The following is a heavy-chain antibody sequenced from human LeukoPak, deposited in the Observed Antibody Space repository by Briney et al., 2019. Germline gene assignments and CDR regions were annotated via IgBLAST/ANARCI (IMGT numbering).Heavy chain of an antibody. D-gene: IGHD3-22*01. Sequence: PSETLALTCTVSGGSISSSSYYWGWIRQPPGKGLEWIGSIYYSGSTYYNPSLKSRVTISVDTSQNQFSLKLSSVTAADTAVYYCARRLLPFDPWGQGTLVTVSS. J-gene: IGHJ5*02. CDR1: GGSISSSSYY. V-gene: IGHV4-39*01. CDR3: ARRLLPFDP. CDR2: IYYSGST.